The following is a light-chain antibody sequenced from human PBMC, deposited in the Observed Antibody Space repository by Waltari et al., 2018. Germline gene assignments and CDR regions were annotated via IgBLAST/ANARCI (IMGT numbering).Light chain of an antibody. J-gene: IGLJ2*01. CDR1: SSNIGSNY. Sequence: QSVLTQPPSASGTPGQRVTISCSGSSSNIGSNYVYWYQQFPGTAPKLLIYRNDQRPSGVPSRFSGSKSGTSASRAISGLRSEDEADYSCAAWDDSLSGVLFGGGTRLTVL. CDR3: AAWDDSLSGVL. V-gene: IGLV1-47*01. CDR2: RND.